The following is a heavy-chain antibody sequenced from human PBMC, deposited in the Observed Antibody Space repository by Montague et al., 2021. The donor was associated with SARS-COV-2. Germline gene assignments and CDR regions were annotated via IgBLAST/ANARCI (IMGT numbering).Heavy chain of an antibody. CDR3: ARHKKRLWFGELLFDY. J-gene: IGHJ4*02. V-gene: IGHV4-59*08. CDR2: IYYSGSA. D-gene: IGHD3-10*01. CDR1: GGSISSYY. Sequence: SETLSLTCTVSGGSISSYYWSWIRQPPGKGLEWIGYIYYSGSANYNPSLKSRVTISVDTSKNQSSLKLSSVTAADTAVYYCARHKKRLWFGELLFDYWGQGTLVTVSS.